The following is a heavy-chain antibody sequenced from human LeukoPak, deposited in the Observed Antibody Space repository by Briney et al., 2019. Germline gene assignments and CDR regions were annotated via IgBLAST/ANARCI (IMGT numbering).Heavy chain of an antibody. Sequence: VASVKVSRKASGGTFSSYAISWVRQAPGQGLEWMGGIIPIFGTANYAQKFQGRVTITTDESTSTAYMELSSLRSEDTAVYYCARADTSYYYYMDVWGKGTTVTVSS. D-gene: IGHD3-3*01. CDR3: ARADTSYYYYMDV. J-gene: IGHJ6*03. CDR2: IIPIFGTA. V-gene: IGHV1-69*05. CDR1: GGTFSSYA.